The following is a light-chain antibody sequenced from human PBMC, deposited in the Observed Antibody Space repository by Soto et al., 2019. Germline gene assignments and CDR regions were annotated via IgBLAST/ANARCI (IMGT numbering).Light chain of an antibody. V-gene: IGKV3-15*01. CDR3: QQYSHRWT. CDR2: GAS. J-gene: IGKJ1*01. CDR1: QSISSD. Sequence: EIVMTQSPATLSVSPGERATLSCRASQSISSDLAWYQQRPGQAPRLLILGASTRATGVPARFSGSGSGTEFTLTISSLQSEDSAVYFCQQYSHRWTFGQGTKVDIK.